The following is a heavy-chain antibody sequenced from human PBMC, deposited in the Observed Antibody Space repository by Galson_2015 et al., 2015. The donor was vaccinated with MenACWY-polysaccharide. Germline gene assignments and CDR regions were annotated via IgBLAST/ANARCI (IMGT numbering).Heavy chain of an antibody. D-gene: IGHD3-16*01. CDR3: ARDCAWSILRGGLYFDY. Sequence: SLRLSCAASGFTFSSYEMNWVRQAPGKGLEWISYITSGGGTIYYADSVKGRFTISRDNAKNSVYLQMSSLRAEDTAVYYCARDCAWSILRGGLYFDYWGQGTLVTVSS. V-gene: IGHV3-48*03. CDR1: GFTFSSYE. J-gene: IGHJ4*02. CDR2: ITSGGGTI.